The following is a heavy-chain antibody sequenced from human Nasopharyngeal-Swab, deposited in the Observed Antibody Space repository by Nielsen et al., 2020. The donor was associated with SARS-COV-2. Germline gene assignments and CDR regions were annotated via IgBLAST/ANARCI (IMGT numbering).Heavy chain of an antibody. CDR2: IRSKAYGGTT. J-gene: IGHJ3*02. V-gene: IGHV3-49*04. CDR3: ARLRWELLPDAFDI. D-gene: IGHD1-26*01. Sequence: GESLKISCTASGFTFGDYAMSWVRQAPGKGLEWVGFIRSKAYGGTTEYAASVKGRFTISRDDSKSIAYLQMNSLKTEDTAVYYCARLRWELLPDAFDIWGQGTMVTVSS. CDR1: GFTFGDYA.